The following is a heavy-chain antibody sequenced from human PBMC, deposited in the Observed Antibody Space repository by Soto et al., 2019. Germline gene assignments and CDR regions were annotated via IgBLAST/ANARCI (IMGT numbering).Heavy chain of an antibody. CDR2: ISSSSSYI. Sequence: PGGSLRLSCAASGFTFSSYSMNWVRQAPGKGLEWVSSISSSSSYIYYADSVKGRSTISRDNAKNSLYLQMNSLRAEDTAVYYCARDFGALVGATPYWGQGTLVTVSS. CDR1: GFTFSSYS. J-gene: IGHJ4*02. CDR3: ARDFGALVGATPY. D-gene: IGHD1-26*01. V-gene: IGHV3-21*01.